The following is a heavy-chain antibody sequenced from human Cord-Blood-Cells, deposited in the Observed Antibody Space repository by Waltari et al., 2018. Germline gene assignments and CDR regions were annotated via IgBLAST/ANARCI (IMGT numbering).Heavy chain of an antibody. CDR3: ARIKDIVLMVYDY. J-gene: IGHJ4*02. CDR1: GGSISSGSYY. V-gene: IGHV4-61*09. D-gene: IGHD2-8*01. Sequence: QVQLQESGPGLVKPSQTLSLTCTVSGGSISSGSYYWSWIRQPAGKGLEWIGYIYTSGSTNSNPSLKSRVTISVDTSKNQFSLKLSSVTAADTAVYYCARIKDIVLMVYDYWGQGTLVTVSS. CDR2: IYTSGST.